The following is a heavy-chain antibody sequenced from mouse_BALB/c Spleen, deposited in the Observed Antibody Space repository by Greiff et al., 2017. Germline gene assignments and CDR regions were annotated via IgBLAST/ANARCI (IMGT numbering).Heavy chain of an antibody. D-gene: IGHD2-4*01. Sequence: QVQLKESGPGLVQPSQSLSITCTVSGFSLTSYGVHWVRQSPGKGLEWLGVIWSGGSTDYNAAFISRLSISKDNSKSQVFFKMNSLQANDTAIYYCARREDYDGGVFAYWGQGTLVTVSA. J-gene: IGHJ3*01. CDR1: GFSLTSYG. CDR3: ARREDYDGGVFAY. CDR2: IWSGGST. V-gene: IGHV2-2*02.